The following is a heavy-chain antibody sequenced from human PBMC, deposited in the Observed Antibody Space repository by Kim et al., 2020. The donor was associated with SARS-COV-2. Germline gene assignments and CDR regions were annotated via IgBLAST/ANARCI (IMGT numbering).Heavy chain of an antibody. CDR3: EKEIWIAAWDGLNI. V-gene: IGHV3-23*01. J-gene: IGHJ6*02. CDR2: ISGSGVNI. CDR1: GLTFSNYA. Sequence: GGSLRLSCAASGLTFSNYAMSWVRQAPGKGLEWVSAISGSGVNIYHADSVKGRFTISRDNSKNTLYLQMNSLRAEDKAVYYCEKEIWIAAWDGLNIWGQGTAVTV. D-gene: IGHD6-13*01.